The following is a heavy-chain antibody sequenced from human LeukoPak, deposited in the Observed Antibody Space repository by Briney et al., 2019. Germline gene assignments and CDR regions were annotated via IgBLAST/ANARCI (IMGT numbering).Heavy chain of an antibody. J-gene: IGHJ4*02. V-gene: IGHV3-23*01. CDR2: ISGSGGST. D-gene: IGHD6-19*01. Sequence: GGSLRLSCAASGFTFSSYAMSWVRQASGKGLEWVSAISGSGGSTYYADSVKGRFTISRDNSKNTLYLQMNSLRAEDTAVYYCAKDDGWYPLRGYFDYWGQGTLVTVSS. CDR3: AKDDGWYPLRGYFDY. CDR1: GFTFSSYA.